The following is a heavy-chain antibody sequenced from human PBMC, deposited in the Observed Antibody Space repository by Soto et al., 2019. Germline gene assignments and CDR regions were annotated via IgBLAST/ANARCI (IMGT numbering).Heavy chain of an antibody. J-gene: IGHJ4*02. V-gene: IGHV4-39*01. CDR1: GGSISTSTYY. CDR2: LYYSGRT. CDR3: ADLRGQWLPRD. Sequence: QLQLQESGPGLVKPSETLSLTCTVSGGSISTSTYYWGWLRQPPGKGLEWIGDLYYSGRTYYNPSLKRRVTISVDTSKNQFSLKLNSVTAADTAVYYCADLRGQWLPRDWGQGTLVTVSS. D-gene: IGHD6-19*01.